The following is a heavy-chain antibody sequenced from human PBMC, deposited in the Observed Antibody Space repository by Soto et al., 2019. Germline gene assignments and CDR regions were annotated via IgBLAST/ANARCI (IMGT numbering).Heavy chain of an antibody. CDR1: GDSFGSGSYY. CDR2: IYTSRTT. D-gene: IGHD2-15*01. Sequence: QVQLQESGPGLVKPSQTLSLTCTVSGDSFGSGSYYWCWLRQHPGKGLEWIGYIYTSRTTYYNPPLRSRVIISGDTSKYQFSLKLNFVTAADTAVYYCARCYTRAYSIYFWGQGTLVTFSS. CDR3: ARCYTRAYSIYF. J-gene: IGHJ4*02. V-gene: IGHV4-31*03.